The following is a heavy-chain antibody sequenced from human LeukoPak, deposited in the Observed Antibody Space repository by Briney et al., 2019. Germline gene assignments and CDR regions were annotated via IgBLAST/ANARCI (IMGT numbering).Heavy chain of an antibody. J-gene: IGHJ3*02. CDR3: ARGGYSIPRPLDI. CDR2: INTYNDLT. CDR1: GYTFNTYA. Sequence: ASVKVSCKASGYTFNTYAISWARQAPAQGLEWMGCINTYNDLTKYTQMLQGRVTMTTDTSTSTAYMELRSLRSDDTAVYFCARGGYSIPRPLDIWGQGTMVSVSS. V-gene: IGHV1-18*01. D-gene: IGHD2-15*01.